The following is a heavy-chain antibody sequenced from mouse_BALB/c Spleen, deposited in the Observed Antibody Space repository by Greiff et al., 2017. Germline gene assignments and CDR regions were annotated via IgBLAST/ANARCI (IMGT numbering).Heavy chain of an antibody. CDR1: GFTFSSYA. V-gene: IGHV5-9-3*01. CDR3: ARDYYGSSPNYAMDY. CDR2: ISSGGSYT. Sequence: EVQLVESGGGLVKPGGSLKLSCAASGFTFSSYAMSWVRQTPEKRLEWVATISSGGSYTYYPDSVKGRFTISRDNAKNTLYLQMSSLRSEDTAMYYCARDYYGSSPNYAMDYWGQGTSVTVSS. J-gene: IGHJ4*01. D-gene: IGHD1-1*01.